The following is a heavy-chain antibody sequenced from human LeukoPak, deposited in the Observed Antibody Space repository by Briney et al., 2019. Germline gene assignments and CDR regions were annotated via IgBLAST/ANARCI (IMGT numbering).Heavy chain of an antibody. CDR1: GYTFTSYY. Sequence: GASVKVSCKASGYTFTSYYMHWVRQAPGQGLEWIGIINPSGGSTSYAQKFQGRVTMTRDTSTSTAYMELSRLRSDDTAVYYCASAYRNYGSGSYYNGFDPWGQGTLVTVSS. CDR2: INPSGGST. CDR3: ASAYRNYGSGSYYNGFDP. J-gene: IGHJ5*02. D-gene: IGHD3-10*01. V-gene: IGHV1-46*01.